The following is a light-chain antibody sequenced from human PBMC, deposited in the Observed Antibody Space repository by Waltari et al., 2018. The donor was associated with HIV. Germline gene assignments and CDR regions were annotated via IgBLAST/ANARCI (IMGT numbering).Light chain of an antibody. Sequence: QSALTQPASVSGSPGQSITISCTGITTDVSSSNLVSWYQHHPGKAPKLLIFEVDKRPSGVSNRFSGSKSGNTASLTISWLQAEDDADYYCCSYASSGTFVVFGGGTNLTVL. CDR3: CSYASSGTFVV. CDR1: TTDVSSSNL. J-gene: IGLJ2*01. V-gene: IGLV2-23*02. CDR2: EVD.